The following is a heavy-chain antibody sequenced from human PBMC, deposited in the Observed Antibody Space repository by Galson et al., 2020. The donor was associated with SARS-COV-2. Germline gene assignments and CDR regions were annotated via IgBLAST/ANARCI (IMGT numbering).Heavy chain of an antibody. CDR1: GFTFSNYW. Sequence: GESLKISCAASGFTFSNYWMHWLRQAPGKGLMWVSRMFGDGSGATYADSVRGRFTISRDNAKSTLYLQMNSLRAEDTAVYYCARDVAMADTGPHFDSWGPVIVVTVS. V-gene: IGHV3-74*03. CDR2: MFGDGSGA. J-gene: IGHJ4*02. CDR3: ARDVAMADTGPHFDS. D-gene: IGHD6-19*01.